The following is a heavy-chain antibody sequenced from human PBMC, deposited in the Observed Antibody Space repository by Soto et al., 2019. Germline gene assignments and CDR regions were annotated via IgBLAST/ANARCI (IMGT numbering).Heavy chain of an antibody. Sequence: QVQLQQWGAGLLKPSETLSLTCAVYGGSFSGYYWSWIRQPPGKGLEWIGEINHSGSTNYNPSLKSRVTISVDTSKNQFSLKLSSVTAADTAVYYCARGTTRGYSYGYPYFDYWGQGTLVTVSS. J-gene: IGHJ4*02. CDR1: GGSFSGYY. D-gene: IGHD5-18*01. CDR3: ARGTTRGYSYGYPYFDY. V-gene: IGHV4-34*01. CDR2: INHSGST.